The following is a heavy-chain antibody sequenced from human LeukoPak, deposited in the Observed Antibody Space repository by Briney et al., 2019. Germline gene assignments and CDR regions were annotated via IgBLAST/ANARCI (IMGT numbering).Heavy chain of an antibody. CDR1: GGSISSYY. V-gene: IGHV4-59*01. CDR2: IYYSGST. J-gene: IGHJ4*02. Sequence: SETLSLTCTVSGGSISSYYWSWIRQPPGKGLEWIGYIYYSGSTNYNPSLKSRVTISVDTSKNQFSLKLSSVTAADTAVYYCARDCSSTSCLDYWGQGTLVTVSS. CDR3: ARDCSSTSCLDY. D-gene: IGHD2-2*01.